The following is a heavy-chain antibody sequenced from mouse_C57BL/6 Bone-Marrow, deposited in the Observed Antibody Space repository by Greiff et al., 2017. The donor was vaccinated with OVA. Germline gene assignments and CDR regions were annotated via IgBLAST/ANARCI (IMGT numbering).Heavy chain of an antibody. D-gene: IGHD3-2*02. J-gene: IGHJ2*01. CDR3: ARGSGYVYFDY. Sequence: VQLQQPGAELVRPGSSVQLSCKASGYTFTSYWMHWVKQRPIQGLEWIGNIDPSDSETHYNQKFKDKATLTVDKSSSTAYMQLSSLTSEDSAVYYCARGSGYVYFDYWGQGTTLTVSS. CDR2: IDPSDSET. CDR1: GYTFTSYW. V-gene: IGHV1-52*01.